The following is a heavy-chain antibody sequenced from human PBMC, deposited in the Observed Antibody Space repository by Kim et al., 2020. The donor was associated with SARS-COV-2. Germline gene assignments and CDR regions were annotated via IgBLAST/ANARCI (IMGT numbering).Heavy chain of an antibody. Sequence: SETLSLTCTVSGGSISSSSYYWGWIRQPPGKGLEWIGSIYYSGSTYYNPSLKSRVTISVDTSKNQFSLKLSSVTAADTAVYYCARGALGVVVAATLWFDPWGEGTLVTVSS. CDR3: ARGALGVVVAATLWFDP. J-gene: IGHJ5*02. CDR2: IYYSGST. D-gene: IGHD2-15*01. CDR1: GGSISSSSYY. V-gene: IGHV4-39*07.